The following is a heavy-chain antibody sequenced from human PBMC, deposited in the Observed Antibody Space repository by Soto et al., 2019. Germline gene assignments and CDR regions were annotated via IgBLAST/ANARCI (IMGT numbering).Heavy chain of an antibody. J-gene: IGHJ3*02. Sequence: QVQLQQWGAGLLKPSETLSLTCAVYGGSFSGYYWSWIRQPPGKGLEWSGEINHSGSTNYNPSLKSRVTISVDTSKTQCSLKMSSVTAADTAVYFFARTGYSSGWYKAAFDSWGQGTMVTVS. CDR2: INHSGST. D-gene: IGHD6-19*01. CDR3: ARTGYSSGWYKAAFDS. CDR1: GGSFSGYY. V-gene: IGHV4-34*01.